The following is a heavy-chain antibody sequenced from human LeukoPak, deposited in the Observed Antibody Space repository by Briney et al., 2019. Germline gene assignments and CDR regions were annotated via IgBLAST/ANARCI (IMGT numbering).Heavy chain of an antibody. D-gene: IGHD3-10*01. V-gene: IGHV3-23*01. Sequence: GGSLRLSCAASEITFSSYAMSWVRQAPGKGLEWVSSISASGSLTYYADSVKGRFAISRDNSKSILFLQMNSLTVEDTAVYFWVKGWFGETLHGPHDYWGQGPLVTVSS. CDR3: VKGWFGETLHGPHDY. CDR2: ISASGSLT. J-gene: IGHJ4*02. CDR1: EITFSSYA.